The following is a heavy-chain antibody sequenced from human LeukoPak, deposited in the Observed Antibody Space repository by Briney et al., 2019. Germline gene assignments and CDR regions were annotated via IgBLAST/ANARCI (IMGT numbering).Heavy chain of an antibody. CDR1: GGSFSGYY. J-gene: IGHJ6*03. CDR3: AKKVGANYYYYYYMDV. V-gene: IGHV4-34*01. D-gene: IGHD4/OR15-4a*01. Sequence: PSETLSLTCAVYGGSFSGYYWSWIRQPPGKGLEWIGEINHSGSTNYNPSLKSRVTISVDTSKNQFSLKLSSVTAADTAVYYCAKKVGANYYYYYYMDVWGKGTTVTISS. CDR2: INHSGST.